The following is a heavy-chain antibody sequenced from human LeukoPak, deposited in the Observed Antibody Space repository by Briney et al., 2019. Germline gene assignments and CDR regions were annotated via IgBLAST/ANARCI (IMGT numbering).Heavy chain of an antibody. D-gene: IGHD5-18*01. CDR3: AKEYRGYSYGLFDY. CDR2: IYSGGNT. CDR1: GFTVTSNY. V-gene: IGHV3-66*01. Sequence: GGSLRLSCAASGFTVTSNYMSWVRQAPGKGLEWVSMIYSGGNTYYADSVKGRFTISRDNSKNTLYLQMNSPRAEDTAVYYCAKEYRGYSYGLFDYWGQGTLVTVSS. J-gene: IGHJ4*02.